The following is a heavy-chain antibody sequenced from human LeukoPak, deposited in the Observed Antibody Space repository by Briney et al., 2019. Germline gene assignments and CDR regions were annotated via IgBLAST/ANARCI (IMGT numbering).Heavy chain of an antibody. CDR3: ARGRHYYDFWSTVPFDP. CDR1: GGSISSHY. J-gene: IGHJ5*02. V-gene: IGHV4-59*11. CDR2: IYYSGST. Sequence: SETLSLTCTVSGGSISSHYWSWIRQPPGKGLEWIGYIYYSGSTNYNPSLKSRVTISVDTSKNQFSLKLSSVTAADTAVYYCARGRHYYDFWSTVPFDPWGQGTLVTVSS. D-gene: IGHD3-3*01.